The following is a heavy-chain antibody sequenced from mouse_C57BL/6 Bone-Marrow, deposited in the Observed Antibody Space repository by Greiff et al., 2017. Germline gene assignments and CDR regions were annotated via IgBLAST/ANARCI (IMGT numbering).Heavy chain of an antibody. V-gene: IGHV1-69*01. CDR3: ARGEDHPRDWYFDV. Sequence: QVQLQQPGAELVMPGASVKLSCKASGYTFTSYWMHWVKQRPGQGLEWIGEIDPSDSYTNYNQKFKGKSTLTVDKSSSTAYMQLSSLTSEDSAVYYCARGEDHPRDWYFDVWGTGTTVTVSS. CDR1: GYTFTSYW. J-gene: IGHJ1*03. CDR2: IDPSDSYT.